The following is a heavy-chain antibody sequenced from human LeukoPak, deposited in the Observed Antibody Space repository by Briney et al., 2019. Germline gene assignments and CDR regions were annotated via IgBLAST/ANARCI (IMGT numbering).Heavy chain of an antibody. CDR3: VSGVAMDV. V-gene: IGHV3-48*03. J-gene: IGHJ6*02. CDR2: INSRNTI. D-gene: IGHD3-10*01. CDR1: GFTFSTSE. Sequence: GGSLRLSCIDSGFTFSTSELNWVRQAPGTGLEWLAFINSRNTIYYADSVRGRFTISRDNAKNSLYLQMNSLTVEDTAVYYCVSGVAMDVWGQGTTVTVS.